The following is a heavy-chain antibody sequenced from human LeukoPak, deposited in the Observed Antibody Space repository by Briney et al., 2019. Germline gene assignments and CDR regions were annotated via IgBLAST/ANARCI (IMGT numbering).Heavy chain of an antibody. CDR3: VVPTAIDY. CDR1: GFTFSSYL. J-gene: IGHJ4*02. Sequence: PGGSLRLSCAASGFTFSSYLMSWVRQAPGKGLEWVANIKQDGSEKYYVDSVKGRFTISRDNAKNSLYLQMNSLRAEDTAVYYCVVPTAIDYWGQGTLVTVSS. V-gene: IGHV3-7*01. CDR2: IKQDGSEK. D-gene: IGHD2-2*01.